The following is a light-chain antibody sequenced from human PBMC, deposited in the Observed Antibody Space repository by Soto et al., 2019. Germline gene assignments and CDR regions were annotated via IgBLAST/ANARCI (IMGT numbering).Light chain of an antibody. J-gene: IGKJ2*01. Sequence: DIQMTQSPSTLSASVGDRVTITCRASQSVTNWLAWYQQKPGKAPNLLIYDASRLQSGIPSRFSGSGSGTEFTLTISSLHPDDFATYYCQQYTAYPYTFGRGTKLEIK. CDR1: QSVTNW. CDR3: QQYTAYPYT. V-gene: IGKV1-5*01. CDR2: DAS.